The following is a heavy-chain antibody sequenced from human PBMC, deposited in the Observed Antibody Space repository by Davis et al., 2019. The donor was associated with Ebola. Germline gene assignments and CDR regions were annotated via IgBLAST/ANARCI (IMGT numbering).Heavy chain of an antibody. J-gene: IGHJ4*02. CDR2: ISSSSITI. CDR3: ARTIKVGAQGLDY. CDR1: GFTFSSYN. D-gene: IGHD1-26*01. V-gene: IGHV3-48*02. Sequence: GESLKISCAASGFTFSSYNMNWVRQAPGKGLEWVSYISSSSITIYYADSVKGRFTISRDNAKNSLYLQMNSLRDEDTAIYYCARTIKVGAQGLDYWDQGTLVTVSS.